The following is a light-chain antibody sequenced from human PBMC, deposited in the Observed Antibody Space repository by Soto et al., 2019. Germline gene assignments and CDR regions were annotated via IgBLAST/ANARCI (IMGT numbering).Light chain of an antibody. CDR2: DVS. CDR3: SSYTSSSTF. CDR1: SSDVGGYNY. Sequence: QSVLAQPASVSGSPGQSITISCTGTSSDVGGYNYVSWYQQHPGKAPKLMIYDVSNRPSGVSNRFSGSKSGNTASPTISGLQAEDEADYYCSSYTSSSTFFGTGTKLTVL. J-gene: IGLJ1*01. V-gene: IGLV2-14*01.